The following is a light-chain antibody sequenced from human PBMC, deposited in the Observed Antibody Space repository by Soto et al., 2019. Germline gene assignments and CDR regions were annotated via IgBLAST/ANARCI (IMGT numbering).Light chain of an antibody. J-gene: IGKJ1*01. CDR1: QSVSSSY. CDR3: QQYGSSRT. CDR2: GAS. Sequence: EIVLTQSHGTLSLYPGERATLSCRASQSVSSSYLAWYQQKPGQAPRLLIYGASSRATGIPDRFSGSGSGTDFTLTISRLEPEDFAVDDCQQYGSSRTFCQGTKVDIK. V-gene: IGKV3-20*01.